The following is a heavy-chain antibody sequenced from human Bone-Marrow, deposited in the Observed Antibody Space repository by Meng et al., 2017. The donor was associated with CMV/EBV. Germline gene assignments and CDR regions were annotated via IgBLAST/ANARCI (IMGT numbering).Heavy chain of an antibody. CDR1: GYTFTGYY. J-gene: IGHJ6*02. D-gene: IGHD6-13*01. CDR2: INPNSGGT. Sequence: ASVKVSCKASGYTFTGYYMHWVRQAPGQGLEWMGWINPNSGGTNYAQKFQGRVTMTRDTSISTAYMVLSRLRSDDTAVYYCARDSSSWGVHYYYVMDVWGQGTTVTVSS. CDR3: ARDSSSWGVHYYYVMDV. V-gene: IGHV1-2*02.